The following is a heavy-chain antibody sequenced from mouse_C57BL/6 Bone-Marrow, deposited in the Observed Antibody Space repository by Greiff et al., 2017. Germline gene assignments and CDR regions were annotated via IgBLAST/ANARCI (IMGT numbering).Heavy chain of an antibody. J-gene: IGHJ3*01. CDR2: ISDGGSYT. Sequence: EVKLVESGGGLVKPGGSLKLSCAASGFTFSSYAMSWVRQTPEKRLEWVATISDGGSYTYYPDDVKGRFTISRDNAKNNLYLQMSHLKSADTAMYYGAREGWLLVAYWGQGTLVTVSA. CDR1: GFTFSSYA. V-gene: IGHV5-4*01. D-gene: IGHD2-3*01. CDR3: AREGWLLVAY.